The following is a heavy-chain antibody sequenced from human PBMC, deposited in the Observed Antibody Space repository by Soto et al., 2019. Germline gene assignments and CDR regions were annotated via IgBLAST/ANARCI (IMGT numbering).Heavy chain of an antibody. D-gene: IGHD2-15*01. CDR3: ARRYCSGGSCYGFDP. J-gene: IGHJ5*02. V-gene: IGHV1-69*13. Sequence: GASVKVSCKVSGGTFSSYAISWVRQAPGQGLEWMGGIIPIFGTANYAQKFQGRVTITADESTSTAYMELSSLRSEDTAVYYCARRYCSGGSCYGFDPWGQGTLVTVSS. CDR2: IIPIFGTA. CDR1: GGTFSSYA.